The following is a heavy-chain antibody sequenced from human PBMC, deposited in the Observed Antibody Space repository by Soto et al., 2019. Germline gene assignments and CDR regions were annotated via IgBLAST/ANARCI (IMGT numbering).Heavy chain of an antibody. CDR2: INAGNGNT. D-gene: IGHD4-17*01. V-gene: IGHV1-3*01. J-gene: IGHJ5*01. CDR3: ARGVSTVTPNGFDS. CDR1: GYTFSRYA. Sequence: GSSVKVSCKASGYTFSRYAMNWVRQAPGQRLEWMGWINAGNGNTKYSQMFQGRVTIIKRTSASTAYTELSCLRYEDKAVSYRARGVSTVTPNGFDSWGQGSLVTVSS.